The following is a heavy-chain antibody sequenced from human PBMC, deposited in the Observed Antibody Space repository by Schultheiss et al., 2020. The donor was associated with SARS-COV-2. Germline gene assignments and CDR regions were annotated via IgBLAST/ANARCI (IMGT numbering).Heavy chain of an antibody. V-gene: IGHV3-53*01. J-gene: IGHJ6*02. CDR2: IYSGGST. CDR3: ARGVGGHYYYGMDV. D-gene: IGHD3-16*01. Sequence: GSLRLSCAASGFTVSSNYMSWVRQAPGKGLEWVSVIYSGGSTYYADSVKGRFTISRDNAKNSLYLQMNSLRAEDTAVYYCARGVGGHYYYGMDVWGQGTTVTVSS. CDR1: GFTVSSNY.